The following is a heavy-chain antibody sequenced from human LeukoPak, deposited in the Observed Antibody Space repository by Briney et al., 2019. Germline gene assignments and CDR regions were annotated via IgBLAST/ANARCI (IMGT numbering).Heavy chain of an antibody. CDR2: IYHSGST. CDR3: ARDLRGSYYYDSSGYLLGDAFDI. CDR1: GGSISSGGYY. Sequence: SETLSLTCTVSGGSISSGGYYWSWIRQPPGKGLEWIGYIYHSGSTYYNPSLKSRVTISVDRSKNQFSLKLSSVTAADTAVYYCARDLRGSYYYDSSGYLLGDAFDIWGQGTMVTVSS. V-gene: IGHV4-30-2*01. D-gene: IGHD3-22*01. J-gene: IGHJ3*02.